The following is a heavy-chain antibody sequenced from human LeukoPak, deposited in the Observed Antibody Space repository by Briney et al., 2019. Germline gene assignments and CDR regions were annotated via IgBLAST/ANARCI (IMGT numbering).Heavy chain of an antibody. Sequence: SETLSLTCAVYGGSFSGYYWSWIRQPPGKGLEWIGGINHSGSTNYNPSLKSRVTISVDTSKNQISLKLSSVTAADTAVYYCARSQAADYWGQGTLVTVSS. V-gene: IGHV4-34*01. CDR2: INHSGST. CDR3: ARSQAADY. CDR1: GGSFSGYY. D-gene: IGHD6-13*01. J-gene: IGHJ4*02.